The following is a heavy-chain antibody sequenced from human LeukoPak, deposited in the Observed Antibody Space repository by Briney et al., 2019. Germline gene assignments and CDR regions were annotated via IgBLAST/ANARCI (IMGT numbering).Heavy chain of an antibody. CDR2: IYYSGRT. V-gene: IGHV4-59*08. J-gene: IGHJ2*01. CDR1: GGSISSYY. D-gene: IGHD2-15*01. CDR3: ARGYCNGGTCYGYFDL. Sequence: SETLSLTCTVSGGSISSYYWSWIRQPPGKGLGWSGYIYYSGRTNYNPSLKRRGTISVDTSKNQFSLKLSSVTAADTAVYYCARGYCNGGTCYGYFDLWGRGTLVTVSS.